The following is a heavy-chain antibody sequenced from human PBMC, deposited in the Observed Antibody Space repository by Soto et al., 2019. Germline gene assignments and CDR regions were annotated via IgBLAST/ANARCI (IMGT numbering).Heavy chain of an antibody. CDR2: IIPRVGMS. CDR1: GDTFNFYT. CDR3: ATSYGSGSRPFDN. V-gene: IGHV1-69*02. D-gene: IGHD3-10*01. J-gene: IGHJ5*02. Sequence: QVQLVQSGAEVKKPGSSVRVSCKASGDTFNFYTIHWVRQAPGQGLEWLGRIIPRVGMSNYAQRFQGRVTMIADKSTSTVYMQVSSLRSEDTALYYGATSYGSGSRPFDNWGQGTLVSVSS.